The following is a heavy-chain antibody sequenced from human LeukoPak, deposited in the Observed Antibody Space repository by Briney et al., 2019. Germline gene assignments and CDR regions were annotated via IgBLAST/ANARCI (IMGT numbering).Heavy chain of an antibody. Sequence: GGSLRLSCAASGFMFTNPVMTWVRRAPGKGLEWVSGISRTGTDTYYGDSVKGRFTISRDNSKNTLFLQMTSLRAEDTAVYYCAGARLTRRYNAGFDAIDIWGQGSLVTVSS. CDR1: GFMFTNPV. J-gene: IGHJ3*02. D-gene: IGHD1-1*01. CDR2: ISRTGTDT. V-gene: IGHV3-23*01. CDR3: AGARLTRRYNAGFDAIDI.